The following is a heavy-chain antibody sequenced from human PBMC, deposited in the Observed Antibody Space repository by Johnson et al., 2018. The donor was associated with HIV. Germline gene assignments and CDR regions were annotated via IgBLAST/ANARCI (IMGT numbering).Heavy chain of an antibody. Sequence: QVQLVESGGGVVQPGRSLRLSCAASGFTFSSYGMHWVRQAPAKGLEWVAVISYDGSDKYYADSVKGRLTISRDTSKNTLYLEMNSLRDEDTAVYYCVGRAGYTHDMDDFELLQAFDIWGQGTMVTVSS. CDR2: ISYDGSDK. V-gene: IGHV3-30*03. CDR3: VGRAGYTHDMDDFELLQAFDI. CDR1: GFTFSSYG. J-gene: IGHJ3*02. D-gene: IGHD6-13*01.